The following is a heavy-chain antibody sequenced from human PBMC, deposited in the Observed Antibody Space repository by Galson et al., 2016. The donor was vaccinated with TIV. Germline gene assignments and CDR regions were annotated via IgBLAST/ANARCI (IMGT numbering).Heavy chain of an antibody. CDR2: ISNNNGKT. J-gene: IGHJ6*02. Sequence: QSGAEVKKPGASVKVSCKASGYTFINYGISWVRQAPGQGLEWMGWISNNNGKTNFAQKLQGRVSMTTDTSTSTAYMELRGLRADDTAFYYCARDIMVRGVSHYYYGMDVWGQGTTVTVSS. V-gene: IGHV1-18*01. D-gene: IGHD3-10*01. CDR3: ARDIMVRGVSHYYYGMDV. CDR1: GYTFINYG.